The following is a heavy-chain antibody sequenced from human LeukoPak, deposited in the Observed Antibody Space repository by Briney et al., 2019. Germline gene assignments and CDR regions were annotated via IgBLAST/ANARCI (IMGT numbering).Heavy chain of an antibody. D-gene: IGHD3-22*01. CDR2: IYYSGST. CDR3: ARVGDYYDSSY. Sequence: SVTLSLTCTVSGGSISSYYWSWIRQPPGKGLEWIGYIYYSGSTNYNPSLKSRVTISVDTSKNQFSLKLSSVTAADTAVYYCARVGDYYDSSYWGQGTLVTVSS. V-gene: IGHV4-59*12. J-gene: IGHJ4*02. CDR1: GGSISSYY.